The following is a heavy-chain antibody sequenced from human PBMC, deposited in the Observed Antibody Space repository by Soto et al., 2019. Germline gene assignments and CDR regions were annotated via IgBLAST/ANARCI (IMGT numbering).Heavy chain of an antibody. CDR3: ARGRYCLNGRCFPNWLDS. J-gene: IGHJ5*01. CDR2: IYKSATT. V-gene: IGHV4-30-4*01. Sequence: SETLSLTCSVSGDSISSVDYFWAWIRQPPGQALEYIGYIYKSATTYYNPSFESRVAISLDTSKSQFSLNVTSVTAADTAVYFCARGRYCLNGRCFPNWLDSWGQGPLVTVYS. CDR1: GDSISSVDYF. D-gene: IGHD2-15*01.